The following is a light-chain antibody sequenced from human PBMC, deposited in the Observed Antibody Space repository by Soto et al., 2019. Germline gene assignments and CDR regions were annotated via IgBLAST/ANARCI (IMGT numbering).Light chain of an antibody. V-gene: IGKV2-24*01. CDR2: KIS. J-gene: IGKJ1*01. CDR1: QSLVHSDGNTY. CDR3: MQLRGLPWT. Sequence: DIVMTQTPLSSPVTLGQPASISCRSSQSLVHSDGNTYLTWLQQRPGQPPRLLLHKISTRFSGVPDRFRGSSAGTDFSLKISRVEAKDVGVYYCMQLRGLPWTFGQGTRVEIK.